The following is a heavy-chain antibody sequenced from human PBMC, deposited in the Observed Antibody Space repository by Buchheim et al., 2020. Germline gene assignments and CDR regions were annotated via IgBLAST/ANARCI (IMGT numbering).Heavy chain of an antibody. CDR1: GFTFSSYA. Sequence: QVQLVESGGGVVQPGRSLRLSCAASGFTFSSYAMHWVRQAPGKGLEWVAVISYDGSNKYYADSVKGRFTISRDNSKNTLYLQMNSLRAEDTAVYYCARDTTYYDIVTGYSPGGYFDYWGQGTL. CDR2: ISYDGSNK. V-gene: IGHV3-30-3*01. J-gene: IGHJ4*02. CDR3: ARDTTYYDIVTGYSPGGYFDY. D-gene: IGHD3-9*01.